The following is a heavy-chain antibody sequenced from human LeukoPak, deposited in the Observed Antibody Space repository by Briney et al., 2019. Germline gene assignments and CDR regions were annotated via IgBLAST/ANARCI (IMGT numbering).Heavy chain of an antibody. CDR2: IYYSGST. Sequence: SETLSLTCTVSGGSISSYYWSWIRQPPGKGLEWIGYIYYSGSTNYNPSLKSRVTISVDTSKNQFSLKLSSVTAADTAVYYCARSNTGYHMDVWGKGTTVTASS. CDR3: ARSNTGYHMDV. V-gene: IGHV4-59*01. J-gene: IGHJ6*03. D-gene: IGHD4-11*01. CDR1: GGSISSYY.